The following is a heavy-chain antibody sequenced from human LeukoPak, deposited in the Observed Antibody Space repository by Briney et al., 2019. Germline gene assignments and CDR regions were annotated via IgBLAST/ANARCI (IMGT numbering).Heavy chain of an antibody. D-gene: IGHD2-15*01. CDR3: TTDREYCSGGSCYHNYYYYGMDV. J-gene: IGHJ6*02. CDR2: IKSKIDGGTT. CDR1: GFTFSNAW. V-gene: IGHV3-15*01. Sequence: GGSLRLSCAASGFTFSNAWMSWVRQAPGKGLEWVGLIKSKIDGGTTDYAAPVKGRFSISRDDSKTTLYLQMNSLKTEDTAVYYCTTDREYCSGGSCYHNYYYYGMDVWGQGATVTVSS.